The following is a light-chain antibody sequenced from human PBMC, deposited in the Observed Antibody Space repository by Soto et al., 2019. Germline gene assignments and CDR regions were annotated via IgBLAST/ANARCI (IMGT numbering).Light chain of an antibody. CDR1: QGISSY. CDR3: QTYTGAPWT. V-gene: IGKV1-27*01. CDR2: AAS. J-gene: IGKJ1*01. Sequence: DIQLTQSPSSLSASVGDRVTITCRASQGISSYLVWYQQKPGTVPKVLIFAASNLQTGVPSRFSGSGSGTDFTLTISSLQREDVATYYCQTYTGAPWTFGQGNKVEIK.